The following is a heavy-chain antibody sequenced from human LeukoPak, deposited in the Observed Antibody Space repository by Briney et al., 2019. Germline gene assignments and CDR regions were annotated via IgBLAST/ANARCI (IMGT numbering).Heavy chain of an antibody. CDR3: ARDRAGITIFGVVGWYFDY. Sequence: PSETLSLICTVSGGSISSGDYYWSWIRQPPGKGLEWLGYIYYSGSTYYNPSLKSRVTISVDTSKNQFSLKLSSVTAADTAVYYCARDRAGITIFGVVGWYFDYWGQGTLVTVSS. D-gene: IGHD3-3*01. V-gene: IGHV4-30-4*01. CDR1: GGSISSGDYY. J-gene: IGHJ4*02. CDR2: IYYSGST.